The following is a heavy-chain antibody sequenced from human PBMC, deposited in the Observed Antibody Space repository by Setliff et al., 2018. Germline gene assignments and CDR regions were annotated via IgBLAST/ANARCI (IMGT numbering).Heavy chain of an antibody. J-gene: IGHJ4*02. CDR2: IIPIFGTA. D-gene: IGHD2-2*01. Sequence: SVKVSCKASGYTFTSYGISWVRQAPGQGLEWMGGIIPIFGTANYAQKFQGRVTITTDESTSTAYMELSSLRSEDTAVYYCARGQPHPYCSSTSCYYDYWGQGTLVTVSS. V-gene: IGHV1-69*05. CDR1: GYTFTSYG. CDR3: ARGQPHPYCSSTSCYYDY.